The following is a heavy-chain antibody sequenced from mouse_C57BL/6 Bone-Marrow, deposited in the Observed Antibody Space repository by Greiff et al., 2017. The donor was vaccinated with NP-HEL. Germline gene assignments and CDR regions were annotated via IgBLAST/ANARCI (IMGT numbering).Heavy chain of an antibody. J-gene: IGHJ1*03. CDR2: ISYSGST. V-gene: IGHV3-8*01. CDR3: ARRVAYDGYRWYFDV. D-gene: IGHD2-3*01. CDR1: GYSITSDY. Sequence: EVQGVESGPGLAKPSQTLSLTCSVTGYSITSDYWNWIRKFPGNKLEYMGYISYSGSTYYNPSLKSRISITRDTSKNQYYLQLNSVTTEDTATYYCARRVAYDGYRWYFDVWGTGTTVTVSS.